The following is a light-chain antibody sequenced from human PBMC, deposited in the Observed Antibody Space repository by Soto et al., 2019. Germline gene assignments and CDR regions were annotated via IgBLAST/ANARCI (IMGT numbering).Light chain of an antibody. J-gene: IGKJ2*01. V-gene: IGKV2-30*01. CDR1: QSPVTSDGNTY. Sequence: DVVMTQSPLSLSVIPGQPASISCRSSQSPVTSDGNTYLNWFHQRPGQSPRRLIYKISNRDSGVQDRFIGSGSGTEFTLKISRVEAEDVGIYYCMQGTSWPYTFGQGTKLEI. CDR2: KIS. CDR3: MQGTSWPYT.